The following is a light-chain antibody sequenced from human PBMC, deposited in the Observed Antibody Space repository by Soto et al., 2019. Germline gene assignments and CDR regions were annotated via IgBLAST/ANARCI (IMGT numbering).Light chain of an antibody. CDR3: TSYAGGNNV. J-gene: IGLJ1*01. V-gene: IGLV2-8*01. CDR1: STDVGGYDY. Sequence: QSVLTQPPSASGSPGQSVTISCTGTSTDVGGYDYVSWYQQHPGKVPKLMIYEVNKRPSGVPDRFSGSKSGNTASLTVSGFQPEDEADYYCTSYAGGNNVFGTGTKLTVL. CDR2: EVN.